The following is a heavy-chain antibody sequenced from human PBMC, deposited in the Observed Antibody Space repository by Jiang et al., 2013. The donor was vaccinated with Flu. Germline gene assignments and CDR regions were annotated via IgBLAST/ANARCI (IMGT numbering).Heavy chain of an antibody. Sequence: SGAEVKKPGSSVKVSCKASGGSFNQFAISWVRQAPGQGLEWMGGIIPKFGIRKFAQRFQGRVALSADESKTTAYMELSVLRSEDTAVYYCTSLYGSGTYFSKNDYSTYALDVWGQGTTVTVSS. V-gene: IGHV1-69*01. CDR3: TSLYGSGTYFSKNDYSTYALDV. CDR2: IIPKFGIR. D-gene: IGHD3-10*01. J-gene: IGHJ6*02. CDR1: GGSFNQFA.